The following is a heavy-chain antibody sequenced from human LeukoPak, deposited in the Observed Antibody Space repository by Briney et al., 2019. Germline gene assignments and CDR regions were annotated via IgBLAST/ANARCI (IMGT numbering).Heavy chain of an antibody. CDR1: GFHFRSYW. CDR3: TTENWYDFEN. Sequence: GGSLRLSCAASGFHFRSYWTAWVRQAPGKGLEWVATITLDGSDSYYVDSVKGRFTVSRDNAKNSLYLQMNSLRVEDTAVFYCTTENWYDFENWGQGSLVTVSS. D-gene: IGHD1-1*01. CDR2: ITLDGSDS. V-gene: IGHV3-7*04. J-gene: IGHJ4*02.